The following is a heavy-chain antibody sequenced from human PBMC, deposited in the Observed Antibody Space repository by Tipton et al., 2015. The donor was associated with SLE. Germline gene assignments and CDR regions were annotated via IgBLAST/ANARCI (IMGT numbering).Heavy chain of an antibody. D-gene: IGHD6-13*01. CDR2: ISYSGST. V-gene: IGHV4-59*12. CDR1: GGSISSFY. J-gene: IGHJ3*02. Sequence: TLSLTCTVSGGSISSFYWSWIRQPPGKGLEWIGYISYSGSTYYNPSLQSRVTISVDTSKNQFSLKLTSMTAADTAVYYCARVLNIPAAGPFAFDIWGQGTMVTVSS. CDR3: ARVLNIPAAGPFAFDI.